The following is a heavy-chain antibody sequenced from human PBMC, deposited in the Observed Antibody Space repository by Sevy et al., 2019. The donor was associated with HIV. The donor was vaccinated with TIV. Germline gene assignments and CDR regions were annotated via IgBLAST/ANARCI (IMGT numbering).Heavy chain of an antibody. V-gene: IGHV4-34*01. J-gene: IGHJ6*02. Sequence: SETLSLTCAVYGGSFSGYYWSWIRQPPGKGLEWIGEINHSGSTNYNPSLKSRVTISVDTSKNQFSLKLSSVTAADTAVYYCARRRYSSGWYTSAVLYDYGMDVWGQGTTVTVSS. CDR3: ARRRYSSGWYTSAVLYDYGMDV. CDR2: INHSGST. D-gene: IGHD6-19*01. CDR1: GGSFSGYY.